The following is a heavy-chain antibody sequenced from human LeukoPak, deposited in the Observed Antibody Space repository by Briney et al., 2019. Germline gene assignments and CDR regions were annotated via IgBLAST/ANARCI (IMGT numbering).Heavy chain of an antibody. V-gene: IGHV3-66*01. CDR2: IYSGGST. Sequence: AAGSLRLSCAASGFTVNSNYMNWGRQAPGKGLDWVSVIYSGGSTYYADSVTGRFTISRDTSKNTLYLQMNSLRAEDTAVYYCARDKTAVGPFDYWGQGTLVTVSS. CDR1: GFTVNSNY. CDR3: ARDKTAVGPFDY. J-gene: IGHJ4*02. D-gene: IGHD5-18*01.